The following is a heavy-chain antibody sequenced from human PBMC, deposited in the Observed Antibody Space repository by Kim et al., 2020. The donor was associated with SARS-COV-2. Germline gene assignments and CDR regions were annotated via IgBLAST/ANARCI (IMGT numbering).Heavy chain of an antibody. D-gene: IGHD6-19*01. CDR1: GGSISSYY. CDR2: IYYSGST. CDR3: ARGVWESYSSGWLVLADPPYYFDY. V-gene: IGHV4-59*01. J-gene: IGHJ4*02. Sequence: SETLSLTCTVSGGSISSYYWSWIRQPPGKGLEWIGYIYYSGSTNYNPSLKSRVTISVDTSKNQFSLKLSSVTAADTAVYYCARGVWESYSSGWLVLADPPYYFDYWGQGTLVTVSS.